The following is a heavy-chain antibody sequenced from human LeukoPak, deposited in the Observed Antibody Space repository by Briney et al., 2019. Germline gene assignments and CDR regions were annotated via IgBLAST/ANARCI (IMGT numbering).Heavy chain of an antibody. V-gene: IGHV3-21*01. CDR1: GFTFSSYS. CDR3: ARGVDSYGSGTYPPDY. J-gene: IGHJ4*02. D-gene: IGHD3-10*01. Sequence: GGSLRLSCAASGFTFSSYSMNWVRQAPGKGLEWVSSISSSSTCIYYADSVKGRFTISRDNAKNSLYLQMNSLRAEGTAVYYCARGVDSYGSGTYPPDYWGQGTLVTVSS. CDR2: ISSSSTCI.